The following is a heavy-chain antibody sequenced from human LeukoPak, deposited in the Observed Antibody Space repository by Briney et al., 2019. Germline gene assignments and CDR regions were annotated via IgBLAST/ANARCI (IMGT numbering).Heavy chain of an antibody. V-gene: IGHV4-34*01. J-gene: IGHJ4*02. CDR2: INHSGST. D-gene: IGHD3-22*01. Sequence: PSETLSLTCAVYGGSFSGYYWSWIRQPPGKGLEWIGEINHSGSTYYNPSLKSRVTISVDTSKNQFSLKLSSVTAADTAVYFCARDPSSPGYYDSSGYYWGQGTLVTVSS. CDR1: GGSFSGYY. CDR3: ARDPSSPGYYDSSGYY.